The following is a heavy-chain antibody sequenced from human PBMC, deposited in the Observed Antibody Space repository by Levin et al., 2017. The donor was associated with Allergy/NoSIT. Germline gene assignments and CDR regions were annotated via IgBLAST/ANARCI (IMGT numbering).Heavy chain of an antibody. J-gene: IGHJ5*02. CDR2: IYDSGRT. D-gene: IGHD3-9*01. CDR3: ARVGDVLTGEDNVGWFDP. V-gene: IGHV4-30-4*01. CDR1: GGSISSGDYF. Sequence: PSETLSLTCTVTGGSISSGDYFWGWIRQSPGKGLEWIGYIYDSGRTYYNPSLKSRVTISIDTSKNQFSLKLHSVTGADTAVYSCARVGDVLTGEDNVGWFDPWGQGILVTVSS.